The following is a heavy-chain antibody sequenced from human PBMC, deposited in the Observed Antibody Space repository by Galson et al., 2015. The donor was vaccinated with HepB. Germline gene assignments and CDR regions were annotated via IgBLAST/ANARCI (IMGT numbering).Heavy chain of an antibody. CDR2: IRSKANSYAT. J-gene: IGHJ4*02. D-gene: IGHD3-3*02. V-gene: IGHV3-73*01. CDR1: GFTFSGSA. Sequence: SLRLSCAASGFTFSGSAMHWVRQASGKGLEWVGRIRSKANSYATAYAASVKGRFTISRDDSKNTAYLQMNSLKTEDTAVYYCTRQGPSFEVLLAPLYYFDYWGQGTLVTVSS. CDR3: TRQGPSFEVLLAPLYYFDY.